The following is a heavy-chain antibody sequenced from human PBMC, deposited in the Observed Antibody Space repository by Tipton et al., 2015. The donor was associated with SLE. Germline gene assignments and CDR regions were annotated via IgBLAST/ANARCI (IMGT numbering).Heavy chain of an antibody. Sequence: TLSLTCTVSGGSISSSSYYWGWIRQPPGKGLEWIGSIYYSGSTYYNPSLKSRVTISVDTSKNQFSLKLSSVIAADTAVYYCARGIWDFDLWGRGTLVTVPS. CDR3: ARGIWDFDL. J-gene: IGHJ2*01. V-gene: IGHV4-39*07. CDR1: GGSISSSSYY. CDR2: IYYSGST.